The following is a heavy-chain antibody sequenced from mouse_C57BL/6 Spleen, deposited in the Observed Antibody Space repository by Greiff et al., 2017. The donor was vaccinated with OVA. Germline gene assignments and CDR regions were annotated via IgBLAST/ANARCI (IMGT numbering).Heavy chain of an antibody. J-gene: IGHJ1*03. CDR3: ASDSSDGYFEV. V-gene: IGHV1-61*01. Sequence: QVQLQQPGAELVRPGSSVKLSCKASGYTFTSYWMDWVKQRPGQGLEWIGNIYPSDSETHYNQKFKDKATLTVDKSSSTAYMQLSSLKSEDSAVYFCASDSSDGYFEVWGTETTVTASS. CDR2: IYPSDSET. CDR1: GYTFTSYW. D-gene: IGHD1-1*01.